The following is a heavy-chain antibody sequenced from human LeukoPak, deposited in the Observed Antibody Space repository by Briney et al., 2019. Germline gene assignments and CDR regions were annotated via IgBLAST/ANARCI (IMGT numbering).Heavy chain of an antibody. CDR1: GFTVSSNY. Sequence: GGSLRLSCAASGFTVSSNYMSWVRQAPRKGVEWVSVIYSGGSTYYADSVKGRFTISRQNSTNTLYLQINSLRVEDTAVYYCASGGGLYSNDPIDWWDQGTLATVSS. CDR2: IYSGGST. J-gene: IGHJ4*02. D-gene: IGHD4-11*01. CDR3: ASGGGLYSNDPIDW. V-gene: IGHV3-53*04.